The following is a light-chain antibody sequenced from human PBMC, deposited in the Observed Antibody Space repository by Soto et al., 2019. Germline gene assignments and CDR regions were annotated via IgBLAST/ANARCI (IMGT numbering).Light chain of an antibody. V-gene: IGKV3-20*01. Sequence: EIVLTQSPGTLSLSPGERATLSCRASQSVSSSYLAWYQQKPGQAPRLLIYGASSRATGIPDRFSGSGSGTDFTLTISRLEPYLVAVYYCQQYGSALLTFGGGINVDIK. J-gene: IGKJ4*01. CDR1: QSVSSSY. CDR3: QQYGSALLT. CDR2: GAS.